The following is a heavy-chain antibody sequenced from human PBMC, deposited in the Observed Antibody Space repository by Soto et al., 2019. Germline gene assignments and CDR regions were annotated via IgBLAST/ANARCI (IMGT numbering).Heavy chain of an antibody. CDR3: DF. D-gene: IGHD2-21*01. Sequence: GGSLRLSCAASGFTVSSNYMSWVRQAPGKGLEWVSVIYSGGSTYYADSVKGRFTISLHLNSVTPEDTAVYYCVRLIGNSWLDFWGQGTLVTVSS. CDR2: IYSGGST. J-gene: IGHJ5*01. V-gene: IGHV3-53*01. CDR1: GFTVSSNY.